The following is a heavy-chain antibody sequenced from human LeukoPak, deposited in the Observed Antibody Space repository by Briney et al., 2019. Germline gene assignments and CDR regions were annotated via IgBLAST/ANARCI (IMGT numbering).Heavy chain of an antibody. CDR2: INPNSGGT. CDR1: GYTFTGYY. Sequence: ASVKVSCKASGYTFTGYYMHWVRQATGQGLEWMGWINPNSGGTNYAQKFQGRVTMTRDTSISTAYMELSRLRSDDTAVYYCARDSAGYDSSTVLFDPWGQGTLVTVSS. V-gene: IGHV1-2*02. CDR3: ARDSAGYDSSTVLFDP. J-gene: IGHJ5*02. D-gene: IGHD3-22*01.